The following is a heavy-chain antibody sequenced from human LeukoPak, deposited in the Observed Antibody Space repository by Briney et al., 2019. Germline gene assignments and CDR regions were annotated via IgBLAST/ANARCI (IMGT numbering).Heavy chain of an antibody. Sequence: SETLSLTCAVYGGSFSGYYWSWIRQPPGKGLEWIGEINHSGSTNYNPSLKSRVTISVDTSKNQFSLKLSSVTAADMAVYYCASLAKTGGYYYYGMDVWGQGTTVTVSS. D-gene: IGHD1-1*01. CDR1: GGSFSGYY. V-gene: IGHV4-34*01. J-gene: IGHJ6*02. CDR2: INHSGST. CDR3: ASLAKTGGYYYYGMDV.